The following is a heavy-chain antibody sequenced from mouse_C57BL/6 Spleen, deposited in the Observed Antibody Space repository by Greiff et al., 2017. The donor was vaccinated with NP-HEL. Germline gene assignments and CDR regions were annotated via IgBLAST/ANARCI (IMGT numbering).Heavy chain of an antibody. CDR2: IYPRSGNT. Sequence: QVQLKESGAELARPGASVKLSCKASGYTFTSYGISWVKQRTGQGLEWIGEIYPRSGNTYYNEKFKGKATLTADKSSSTAYMELRSLTSEDSAVYFCARHTTVVAKDYFDYWGQGTTLTVSS. D-gene: IGHD1-1*01. CDR1: GYTFTSYG. CDR3: ARHTTVVAKDYFDY. V-gene: IGHV1-81*01. J-gene: IGHJ2*01.